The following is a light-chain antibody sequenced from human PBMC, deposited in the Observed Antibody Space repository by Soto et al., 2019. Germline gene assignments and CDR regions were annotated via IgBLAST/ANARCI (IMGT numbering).Light chain of an antibody. Sequence: SYELTQPPSVSVSPGQTASITCSGDKLGDKYACWYQQKPGQSPVLVIYQDSKRPSGIPERFSGSNSGNTATLTISGTQAMDEADYYCQAWDSSTVVFGGGPMLTVL. CDR3: QAWDSSTVV. V-gene: IGLV3-1*01. CDR1: KLGDKY. J-gene: IGLJ2*01. CDR2: QDS.